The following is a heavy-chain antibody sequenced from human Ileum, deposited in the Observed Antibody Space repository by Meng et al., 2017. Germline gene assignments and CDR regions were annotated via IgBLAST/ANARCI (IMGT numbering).Heavy chain of an antibody. D-gene: IGHD3-16*01. J-gene: IGHJ4*02. CDR1: GYIFTRYG. Sequence: QVQLVQSGAEVKKPGASVKVSCKASGYIFTRYGIGWVRQAPGQGLEWMGWISAYSGNTKYAQKLQGRVTMTTDTSTSTAYMELRNLRSDDTAVYYCARDTVGSTFGDYWGQGTLVTVSS. V-gene: IGHV1-18*01. CDR3: ARDTVGSTFGDY. CDR2: ISAYSGNT.